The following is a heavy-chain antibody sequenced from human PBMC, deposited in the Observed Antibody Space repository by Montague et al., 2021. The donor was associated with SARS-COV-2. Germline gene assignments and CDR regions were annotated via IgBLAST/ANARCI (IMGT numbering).Heavy chain of an antibody. J-gene: IGHJ4*02. CDR3: ARVTLGGRDGRTRQYDGLDS. CDR2: VHDIESS. V-gene: IGHV4-59*01. Sequence: SETLSLTCTVSGGSISRYFWNWIRQTPGKGLEWMGYVHDIESSIYNPSLQSRITILLDTPKNQFSLRLNAVTAADTAVYYCARVTLGGRDGRTRQYDGLDSWGQGILVTVPS. CDR1: GGSISRYF. D-gene: IGHD3-16*01.